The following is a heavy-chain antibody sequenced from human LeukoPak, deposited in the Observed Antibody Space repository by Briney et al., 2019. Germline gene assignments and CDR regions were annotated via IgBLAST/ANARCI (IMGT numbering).Heavy chain of an antibody. D-gene: IGHD3-16*01. CDR1: GFTFSSYW. CDR3: ARGGGLDV. CDR2: INHNGNVN. V-gene: IGHV3-7*03. J-gene: IGHJ6*02. Sequence: GGSLRLSCAASGFTFSSYWMNWARQAPGKGLEWVASINHNGNVNYCVDSVKGRFTVSRDNAKNSLYLQMSNLRAEDTAVYFCARGGGLDVWGQGATVTVSS.